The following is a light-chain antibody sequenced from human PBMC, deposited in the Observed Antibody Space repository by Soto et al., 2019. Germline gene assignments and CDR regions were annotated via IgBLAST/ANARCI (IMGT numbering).Light chain of an antibody. J-gene: IGLJ1*01. CDR1: SSDVGGYNY. CDR2: DVS. V-gene: IGLV2-14*03. Sequence: QSALTQPASVSGSPGQSITISCTGTSSDVGGYNYVSWYQHHPGKAPKLMIYDVSNRSSGVSSRFSGSKSANTASLTISGRQAEDEADYYCKSYTSRSTNVFGTGTKLTVL. CDR3: KSYTSRSTNV.